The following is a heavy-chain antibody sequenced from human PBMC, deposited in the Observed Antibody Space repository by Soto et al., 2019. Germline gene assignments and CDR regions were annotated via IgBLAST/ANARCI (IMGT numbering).Heavy chain of an antibody. CDR3: ARDTVDIVAKIFDY. D-gene: IGHD5-12*01. J-gene: IGHJ4*02. CDR2: IIPIVGRA. V-gene: IGHV1-46*03. CDR1: GGTFSSYA. Sequence: SVKGSCKASGGTFSSYANRWVRQAPGQGLEWMGIIIPIVGRASYAQKFQGRVTMTRDTSTSTVYMELSSLRSEDTAVYYCARDTVDIVAKIFDYWGQGTLVTVSS.